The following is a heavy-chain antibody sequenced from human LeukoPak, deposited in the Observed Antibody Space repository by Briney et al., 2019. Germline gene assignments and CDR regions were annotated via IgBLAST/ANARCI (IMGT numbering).Heavy chain of an antibody. J-gene: IGHJ5*02. CDR2: IHNSGRV. D-gene: IGHD3-10*02. CDR1: GGSFSNYF. CDR3: ARHLANVRWGVNPRWFDP. Sequence: PSETLSLTCGVNGGSFSNYFWTWIRQSPGKELEWIGDIHNSGRVNYNPSLGSRVTISFDTSENQFSLKLSSVTAADTAVYYCARHLANVRWGVNPRWFDPWGQGTLVTVSS. V-gene: IGHV4-34*01.